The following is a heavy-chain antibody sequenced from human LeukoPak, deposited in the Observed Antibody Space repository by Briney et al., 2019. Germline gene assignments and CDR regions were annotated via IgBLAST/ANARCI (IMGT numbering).Heavy chain of an antibody. CDR2: IDWDDDK. D-gene: IGHD3-10*01. J-gene: IGHJ3*02. V-gene: IGHV2-70*11. Sequence: SGPTLVNPTQTLTLTCTFSGFSLSTSGMCVSWIRQPPGKALEWLARIDWDDDKYYSTSLKTRLTISKDTSKNQVVLTMTNMDPVDTATYYCARTSQVLNFGAFDIWGQGTMVTVSS. CDR3: ARTSQVLNFGAFDI. CDR1: GFSLSTSGMC.